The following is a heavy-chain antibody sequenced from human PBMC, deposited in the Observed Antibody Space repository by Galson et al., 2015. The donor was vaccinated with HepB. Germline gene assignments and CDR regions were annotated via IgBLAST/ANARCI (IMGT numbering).Heavy chain of an antibody. D-gene: IGHD3-10*01. V-gene: IGHV3-30-3*01. J-gene: IGHJ6*02. CDR2: ISYDGSNK. CDR3: ARSRLLWFGELSQKYYYYGMDV. Sequence: SLRLSCAASGFTFSSYAMHWVRQAPGKGLEWVAVISYDGSNKYYADSVKGRFTISRDNSKNTLYLQMNSLRAEDTAVYYCARSRLLWFGELSQKYYYYGMDVWGQGTTVTVSS. CDR1: GFTFSSYA.